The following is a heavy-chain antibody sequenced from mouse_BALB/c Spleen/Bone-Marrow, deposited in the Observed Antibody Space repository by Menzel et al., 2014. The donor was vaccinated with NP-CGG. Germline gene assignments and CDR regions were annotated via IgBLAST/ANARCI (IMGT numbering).Heavy chain of an antibody. CDR3: ARCDGYSYYFDY. CDR1: GYASSNYW. J-gene: IGHJ2*01. D-gene: IGHD2-3*01. CDR2: IYPGDGDT. V-gene: IGHV1-80*01. Sequence: QVQLQQSGADLVRPGSSVRISCKASGYASSNYWMNWVKQRPGQGLEWIGQIYPGDGDTNYNGKFKGKATLTADKSSSTAYMQLSSLTSEDSAVYFCARCDGYSYYFDYWGQGTTLTVSS.